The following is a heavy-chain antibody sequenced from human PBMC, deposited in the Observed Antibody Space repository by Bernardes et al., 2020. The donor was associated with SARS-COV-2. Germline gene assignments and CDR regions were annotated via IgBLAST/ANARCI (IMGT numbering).Heavy chain of an antibody. V-gene: IGHV4-31*03. D-gene: IGHD4-17*01. Sequence: SETLSLTCTVSGGSISSGGYYWSWIRQHPGKGLEWIGYIYYSGSTYYNPSLKSRVTISVDTSKNQFSLKLSSVTAADTAVYYCARDRVYYGDYFPRYYYGMDVWGQGTTVTVSS. CDR2: IYYSGST. CDR3: ARDRVYYGDYFPRYYYGMDV. J-gene: IGHJ6*02. CDR1: GGSISSGGYY.